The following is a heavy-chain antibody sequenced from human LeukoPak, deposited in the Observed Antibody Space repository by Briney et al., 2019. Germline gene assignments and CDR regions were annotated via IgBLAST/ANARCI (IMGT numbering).Heavy chain of an antibody. CDR1: GGSISSGGYY. V-gene: IGHV4-30-2*01. CDR3: ARDGVDYYDSSRRFDP. D-gene: IGHD3-22*01. J-gene: IGHJ5*02. Sequence: PSETLSLTCTVSGGSISSGGYYWSWIRQPPGKGLEWIGYIYHSGSTYYNPSLKSRVTISVDRSKNQFSLKLSSVTAADTAVYYCARDGVDYYDSSRRFDPWGQGTLVTVSS. CDR2: IYHSGST.